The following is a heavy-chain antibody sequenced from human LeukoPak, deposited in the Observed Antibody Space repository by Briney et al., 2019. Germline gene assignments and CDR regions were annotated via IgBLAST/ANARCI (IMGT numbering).Heavy chain of an antibody. CDR3: ARAEGSGSGAYTLDY. D-gene: IGHD3-10*01. CDR1: GGSTINYF. Sequence: SETLSLTCTVSGGSTINYFRSWVRQPAGKGLEWVGHIYSSGTTHYNPSLNNRVTISLDASTSQFSLHLNSVTAADTAVYFCARAEGSGSGAYTLDYWGQGILVTVSS. J-gene: IGHJ4*02. V-gene: IGHV4-4*07. CDR2: IYSSGTT.